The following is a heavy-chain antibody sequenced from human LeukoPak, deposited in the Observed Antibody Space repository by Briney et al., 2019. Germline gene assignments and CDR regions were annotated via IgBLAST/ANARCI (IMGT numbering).Heavy chain of an antibody. Sequence: SETLSLTCTVSGASIRSYYWSCTPQTPGKGLEWIGYIYHTGSTKYNPSLKSRVTISIDTSKNHFSLTLTSVTAADTAVYYCSTDSPTGFDHWGQGALVTVSS. CDR1: GASIRSYY. CDR2: IYHTGST. CDR3: STDSPTGFDH. J-gene: IGHJ4*02. D-gene: IGHD2-8*02. V-gene: IGHV4-59*01.